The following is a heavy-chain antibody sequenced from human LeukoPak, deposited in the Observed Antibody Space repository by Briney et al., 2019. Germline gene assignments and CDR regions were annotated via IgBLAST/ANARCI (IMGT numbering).Heavy chain of an antibody. CDR3: ARDLGYSSSWEFDY. CDR2: ISAYNGNT. CDR1: GYTLTSYG. J-gene: IGHJ4*02. Sequence: GASVKVSCKASGYTLTSYGISWVRQAPGQGLEWMGWISAYNGNTNYAQKLQGRVTMTTDTSTSTAYMELRSLRSDDTAVYYCARDLGYSSSWEFDYWGQGTLVTVSS. D-gene: IGHD6-13*01. V-gene: IGHV1-18*01.